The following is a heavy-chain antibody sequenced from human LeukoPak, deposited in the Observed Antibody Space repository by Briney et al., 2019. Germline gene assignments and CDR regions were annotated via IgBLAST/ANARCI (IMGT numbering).Heavy chain of an antibody. CDR1: GIVFSSYG. V-gene: IGHV3-30*18. Sequence: GRSLRLSCAASGIVFSSYGMHWVRQAPGKGLEWVAVISYDGSNKYYADSVKGRFTISRGNSKNTVYLQMNSLRAEDTAVYYCAKEVGDILTGWTDFDYWGQGTLVTVSS. CDR2: ISYDGSNK. J-gene: IGHJ4*02. D-gene: IGHD3-9*01. CDR3: AKEVGDILTGWTDFDY.